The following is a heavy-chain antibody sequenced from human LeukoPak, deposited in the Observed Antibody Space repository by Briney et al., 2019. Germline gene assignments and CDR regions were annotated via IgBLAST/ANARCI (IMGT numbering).Heavy chain of an antibody. Sequence: GGSLRLSCAASEFTFSSYWMHWVRQAPGKGLVWVSHIKTDGRSTSYADSVRGRSTISRDNAKNTLNLQMNSLRAEDTAVYYCSCRDGYNWEYWGQGTLVTVSS. V-gene: IGHV3-74*01. CDR3: SCRDGYNWEY. CDR1: EFTFSSYW. CDR2: IKTDGRST. D-gene: IGHD5-24*01. J-gene: IGHJ4*02.